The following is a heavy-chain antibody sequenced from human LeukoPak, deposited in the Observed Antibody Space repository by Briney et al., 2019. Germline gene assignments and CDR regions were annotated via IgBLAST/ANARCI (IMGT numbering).Heavy chain of an antibody. Sequence: GGSLRLSCAASGFTFSSFGMHWVRQAPGKGLEWVAFIRYDETNKFYADSVKGRFTISRDNSNNTLYLQMNSLRAEDSAVYHCAKSQRGYCSSTSCHGDYWGQGTLVTVSS. CDR2: IRYDETNK. D-gene: IGHD2-2*03. J-gene: IGHJ4*02. V-gene: IGHV3-30*02. CDR1: GFTFSSFG. CDR3: AKSQRGYCSSTSCHGDY.